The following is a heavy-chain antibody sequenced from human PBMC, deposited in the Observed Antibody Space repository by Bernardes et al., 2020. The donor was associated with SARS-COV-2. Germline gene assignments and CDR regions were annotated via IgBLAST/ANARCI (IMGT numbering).Heavy chain of an antibody. V-gene: IGHV5-51*01. CDR1: GYNFIPYW. J-gene: IGHJ4*02. Sequence: GESLKISCKASGYNFIPYWIVWVRQLPGKGLEYMGIIYPGDSDVRYSPSFQGQVTMSVDKSATTAFLHWRSLKASDTAMYYCARRGGGWSNDRTIDYWGQGTQVTFSS. D-gene: IGHD6-19*01. CDR2: IYPGDSDV. CDR3: ARRGGGWSNDRTIDY.